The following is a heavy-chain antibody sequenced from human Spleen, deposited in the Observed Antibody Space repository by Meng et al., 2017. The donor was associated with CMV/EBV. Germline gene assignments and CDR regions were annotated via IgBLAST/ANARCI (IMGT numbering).Heavy chain of an antibody. V-gene: IGHV3-30*04. CDR1: GFTFSSYA. CDR3: ARDRIPYNWNSYYYYGMDV. CDR2: ISYDGSNK. J-gene: IGHJ6*02. Sequence: GESLKISCAASGFTFSSYAMHWVRQAPGKGLEWVAVISYDGSNKYYADSVKGRFTISRDNSKNTLYLQMNSLRAEDTAVYYCARDRIPYNWNSYYYYGMDVWGQGTTVTVSS. D-gene: IGHD1-7*01.